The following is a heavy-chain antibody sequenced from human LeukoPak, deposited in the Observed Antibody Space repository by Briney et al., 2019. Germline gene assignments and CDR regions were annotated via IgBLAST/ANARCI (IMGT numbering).Heavy chain of an antibody. D-gene: IGHD3-22*01. CDR2: IIPIFGTA. CDR3: AREGGEYSSFDY. CDR1: GGTFSSYA. Sequence: GVSVKVSCKASGGTFSSYAISWVRQAPGQGLEWMGGIIPIFGTANYAQKFQGRVTITTDESTSTAYMELSSLRSEDTAVYYCAREGGEYSSFDYWGQGTLVTVSS. J-gene: IGHJ4*02. V-gene: IGHV1-69*05.